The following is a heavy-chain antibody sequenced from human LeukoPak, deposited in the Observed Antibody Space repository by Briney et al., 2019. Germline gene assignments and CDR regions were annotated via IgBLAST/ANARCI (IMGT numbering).Heavy chain of an antibody. J-gene: IGHJ3*02. D-gene: IGHD2-21*02. Sequence: GGSLRLSCAASGFTFSSYEMNWVRQAPGKGLEWVSYISSSGSTIYYADSVKGRFTISRDNAKNSLYLQMNSLRAEDTAVYYCAREAVVTAESFFDIWGQGTMVTVSS. CDR1: GFTFSSYE. CDR3: AREAVVTAESFFDI. V-gene: IGHV3-48*03. CDR2: ISSSGSTI.